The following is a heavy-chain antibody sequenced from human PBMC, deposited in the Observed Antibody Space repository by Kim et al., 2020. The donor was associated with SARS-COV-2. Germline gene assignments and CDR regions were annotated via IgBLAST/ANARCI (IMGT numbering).Heavy chain of an antibody. J-gene: IGHJ6*02. CDR1: GFTFDDYA. Sequence: GGSLRLSCAASGFTFDDYAMHWVRQAPGKGLEWVSLISGDGGSTYYADSVKGRFTISRDNSKNSLYLQMNSLRTEDTALYYCARAQDYDFWSGYYFDPHYYYGMDVWGQGTTVTVSS. CDR2: ISGDGGST. V-gene: IGHV3-43*02. D-gene: IGHD3-3*01. CDR3: ARAQDYDFWSGYYFDPHYYYGMDV.